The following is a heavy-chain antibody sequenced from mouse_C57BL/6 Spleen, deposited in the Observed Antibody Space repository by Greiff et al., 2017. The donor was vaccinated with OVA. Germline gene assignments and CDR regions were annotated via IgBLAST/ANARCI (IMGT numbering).Heavy chain of an antibody. V-gene: IGHV2-2*01. CDR3: ARNYYGSSPDY. Sequence: VQLQESGPGLVQPSQSLSITCTVSGFSLTSYGVHWVRQSPGKGLEWLGVIWSGGSTDDNAAFISRLSISKDNSKSQVFFKMNSLQADDTAIYYCARNYYGSSPDYWGQGTTLTVSS. CDR2: IWSGGST. J-gene: IGHJ2*01. D-gene: IGHD1-1*01. CDR1: GFSLTSYG.